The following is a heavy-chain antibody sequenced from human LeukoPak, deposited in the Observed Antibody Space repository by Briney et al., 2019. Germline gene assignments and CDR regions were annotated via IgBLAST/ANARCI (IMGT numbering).Heavy chain of an antibody. J-gene: IGHJ6*02. CDR1: GFTVSNNY. V-gene: IGHV3-66*01. CDR3: ARDNSGSYYDYYYGMDV. D-gene: IGHD1-26*01. CDR2: IYSGGST. Sequence: PGGSLRLSCAASGFTVSNNYMSWVRQAPGKGLEWVSVIYSGGSTYYADSVKGRFTISRDNSKNTLYLQMNSLRAEDTAVYYCARDNSGSYYDYYYGMDVWGQGTTVTVSS.